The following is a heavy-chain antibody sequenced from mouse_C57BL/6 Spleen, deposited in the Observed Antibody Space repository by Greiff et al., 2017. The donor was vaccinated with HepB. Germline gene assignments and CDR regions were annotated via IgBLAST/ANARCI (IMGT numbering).Heavy chain of an antibody. CDR3: ARDSSGYWYYFDY. D-gene: IGHD3-2*02. CDR2: INPGSGGT. Sequence: QVQLKESGAELVRPGTSVKVSCKASGYAFTNYLIEWVKQRPGQGLEWIGVINPGSGGTNYNEKFKGKATLTADKSSSTAYMQLSSLTSEDSAVYFCARDSSGYWYYFDYWGQGTTLTVSS. CDR1: GYAFTNYL. V-gene: IGHV1-54*01. J-gene: IGHJ2*01.